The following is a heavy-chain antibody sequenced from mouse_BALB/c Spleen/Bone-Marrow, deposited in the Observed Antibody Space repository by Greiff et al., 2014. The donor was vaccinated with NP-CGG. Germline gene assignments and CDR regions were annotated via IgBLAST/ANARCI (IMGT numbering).Heavy chain of an antibody. V-gene: IGHV7-3*02. Sequence: DVMLVESGGGLVQPGGSLRLSCATSGFTFTDYYMSWVRQPPGKALEWLGFIRNKANGYTTEYSASVKGRFTISRGNSQSILYLQMNALRAEDSATYYCAREGVYYGNPYWYFDVWGAGTTVTVSS. D-gene: IGHD2-1*01. J-gene: IGHJ1*01. CDR2: IRNKANGYTT. CDR3: AREGVYYGNPYWYFDV. CDR1: GFTFTDYY.